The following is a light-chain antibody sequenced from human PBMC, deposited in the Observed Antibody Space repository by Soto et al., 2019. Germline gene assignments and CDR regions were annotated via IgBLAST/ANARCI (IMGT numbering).Light chain of an antibody. CDR2: AAS. CDR1: QSISSY. Sequence: DIQMTQSPSSLSASVGDRVTITCRASQSISSYLNWYQQKPGKAPNLLISAASSLQSGVPSRFSGSGSGTDFTLTISSLQPEDFATFFCQQSYSTPYTFGQGTNLEIK. CDR3: QQSYSTPYT. J-gene: IGKJ2*01. V-gene: IGKV1-39*01.